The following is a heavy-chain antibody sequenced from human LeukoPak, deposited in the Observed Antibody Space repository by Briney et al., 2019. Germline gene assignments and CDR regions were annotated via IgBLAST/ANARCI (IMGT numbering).Heavy chain of an antibody. V-gene: IGHV4-30-2*01. CDR3: ARLYCSSTSCPYYFDY. D-gene: IGHD2-2*01. Sequence: PSETLSLTCAVSGGSISSGGYSWSWIRQPPGKGLEWIGYIYHSGSTYYNPSLKSRVTISVDRSKNQFSLKLSPVTAADTAVYYCARLYCSSTSCPYYFDYWGQGTLVTVSS. CDR1: GGSISSGGYS. J-gene: IGHJ4*02. CDR2: IYHSGST.